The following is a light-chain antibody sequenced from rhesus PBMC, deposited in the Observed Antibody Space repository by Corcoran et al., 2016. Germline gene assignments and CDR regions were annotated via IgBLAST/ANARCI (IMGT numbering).Light chain of an antibody. CDR2: KAS. J-gene: IGKJ1*01. CDR3: QHNYGTPRT. V-gene: IGKV1-74*01. CDR1: ENVNNY. Sequence: DIQMTQSPSSLSASVGDRVTITCRTSENVNNYLNWYQQQPGKAPKLLIYKASTLQSGGPSRFSGSGSGTDYTFSISSLQSEDVATYYCQHNYGTPRTFGQGTKVEIK.